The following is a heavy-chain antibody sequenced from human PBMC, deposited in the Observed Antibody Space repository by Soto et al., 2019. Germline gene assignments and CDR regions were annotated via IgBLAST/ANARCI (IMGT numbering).Heavy chain of an antibody. CDR2: ISYDGSNK. V-gene: IGHV3-30*18. Sequence: QVHLVESGGGVVQPGRSLRLSCAASGFTFSSYGMHWVRQAPGTGLEWVAVISYDGSNKYYADSVKGRFTISRDNSKTKLYLQMISLSAEDAAVYYCAKAARGSYPHFDYWGQGTLVTVSS. J-gene: IGHJ4*02. CDR1: GFTFSSYG. CDR3: AKAARGSYPHFDY. D-gene: IGHD1-26*01.